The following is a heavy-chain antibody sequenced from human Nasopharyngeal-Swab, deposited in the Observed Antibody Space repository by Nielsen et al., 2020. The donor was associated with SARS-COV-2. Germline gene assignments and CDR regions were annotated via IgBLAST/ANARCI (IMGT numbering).Heavy chain of an antibody. D-gene: IGHD1-26*01. CDR3: AKEGIVGGSPLLVCFDC. CDR2: ISSSGSTI. Sequence: GESLKISCAAPGFTFSDYYMSWIRQAPGKGLEWVSYISSSGSTIYYADSVKGRFTISRDNAKNSLYPQMNSLRAEDTAVYYCAKEGIVGGSPLLVCFDCWGQGTLVTVSS. V-gene: IGHV3-11*01. CDR1: GFTFSDYY. J-gene: IGHJ4*02.